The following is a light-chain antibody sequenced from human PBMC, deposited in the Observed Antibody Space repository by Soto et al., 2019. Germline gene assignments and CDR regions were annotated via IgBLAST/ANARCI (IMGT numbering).Light chain of an antibody. J-gene: IGLJ3*02. CDR1: SSNIGSNT. CDR2: NDD. V-gene: IGLV1-44*01. Sequence: QAVVTQPPSSSGTPGQRVTISCSGSSSNIGSNTVNWYQQLPGTAPKLLIYNDDQRPSGVPDRFSGSESGTSASLAISGLQSEDEADYYCAAWDDRLTGWVFGGGTKLTVL. CDR3: AAWDDRLTGWV.